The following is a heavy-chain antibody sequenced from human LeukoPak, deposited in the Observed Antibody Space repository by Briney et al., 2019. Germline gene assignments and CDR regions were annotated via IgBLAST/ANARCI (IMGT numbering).Heavy chain of an antibody. V-gene: IGHV1-18*01. CDR2: ISAYNGNT. Sequence: ASVKVSCKASGYTFTSYGISWVRQAPGQGLEWMGWISAYNGNTNYAQKLQGRVTMTTDTSTSTAYMELRSLRSDDTAVYYCARDRKWYYYDSSGYYKSYYYYYMDVWGKGTTVTVSS. CDR1: GYTFTSYG. CDR3: ARDRKWYYYDSSGYYKSYYYYYMDV. D-gene: IGHD3-22*01. J-gene: IGHJ6*03.